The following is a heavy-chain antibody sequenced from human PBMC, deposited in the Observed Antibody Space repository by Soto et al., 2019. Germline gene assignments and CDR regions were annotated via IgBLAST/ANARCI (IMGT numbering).Heavy chain of an antibody. J-gene: IGHJ6*02. CDR1: GYTFNSYG. CDR2: ISAYNGNT. V-gene: IGHV1-18*01. Sequence: ASVKVSCKASGYTFNSYGISWVRQAPGQGLEWMGWISAYNGNTNYAQKLQGRVTMTTDTSTSTAYMELRSLRSDDTAVYYCARLGRCSSTSCQSVYYYYYYGMDVWGQGTTVTVSS. D-gene: IGHD2-2*01. CDR3: ARLGRCSSTSCQSVYYYYYYGMDV.